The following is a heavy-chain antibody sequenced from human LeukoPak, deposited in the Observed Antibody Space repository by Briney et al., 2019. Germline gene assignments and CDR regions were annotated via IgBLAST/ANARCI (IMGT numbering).Heavy chain of an antibody. CDR1: GFTFSSYS. V-gene: IGHV3-48*01. CDR2: ISGTSSII. J-gene: IGHJ4*02. CDR3: AREGNYGDFDY. Sequence: PGGSLRLSCAASGFTFSSYSMNWVRQAPGKGLEWVSYISGTSSIIYYADSVKGRSTVSRDTSKNTLYLQVNSLRPEDTAVYYCAREGNYGDFDYWGQGTLVTVSS. D-gene: IGHD4-17*01.